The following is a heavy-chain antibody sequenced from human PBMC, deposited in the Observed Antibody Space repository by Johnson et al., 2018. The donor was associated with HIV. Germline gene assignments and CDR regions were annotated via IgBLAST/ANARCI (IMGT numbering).Heavy chain of an antibody. D-gene: IGHD3-16*01. CDR1: GFTFSTYG. CDR3: AKMSRGRQDASDI. V-gene: IGHV3-30*18. J-gene: IGHJ3*02. Sequence: VQLVESGGRVVQPGGSLTLSCAASGFTFSTYGMHWVRQAPGRGLEWVAVISYDGSNKYNVHFTKGRFTISRDNSKNTLYVQMNSLRVEDTAVYYCAKMSRGRQDASDIWGQGAMVSVST. CDR2: ISYDGSNK.